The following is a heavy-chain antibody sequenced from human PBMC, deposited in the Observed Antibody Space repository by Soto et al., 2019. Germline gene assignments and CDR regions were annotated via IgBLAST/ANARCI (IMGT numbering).Heavy chain of an antibody. V-gene: IGHV5-10-1*01. CDR2: IDPTDSYT. Sequence: GESLKISCQASGYSFSDSWISWVRQMPGKGLEWMGRIDPTDSYTTYSPSFQGHVSISVDKSITTAYLQWSSLKASDTATYYCARHSGHDQPLLLFDYWGQGTPVTVSS. J-gene: IGHJ4*02. CDR3: ARHSGHDQPLLLFDY. CDR1: GYSFSDSW. D-gene: IGHD5-12*01.